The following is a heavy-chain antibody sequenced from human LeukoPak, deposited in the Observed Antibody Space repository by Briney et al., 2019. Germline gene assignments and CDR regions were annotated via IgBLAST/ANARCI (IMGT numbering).Heavy chain of an antibody. CDR3: ARALVVPAAPLDY. CDR1: GFTFSSYA. J-gene: IGHJ4*02. CDR2: ISYDGSNK. D-gene: IGHD2-2*01. V-gene: IGHV3-30*04. Sequence: GGSLRLSCAASGFTFSSYAMHWVRQAPGKGLEWVAVISYDGSNKYYADSVKGRFTTSRDNSKNTLYLQMNSLRAEDTAVYYCARALVVPAAPLDYWGQGTLVTVSS.